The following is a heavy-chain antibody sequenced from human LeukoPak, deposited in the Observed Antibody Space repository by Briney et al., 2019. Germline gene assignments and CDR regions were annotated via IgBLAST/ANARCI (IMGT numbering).Heavy chain of an antibody. J-gene: IGHJ4*02. Sequence: GASVKVSCKASGYTFTGYDMHWVRQAPGQGLEWMGWINPNSGGTNYAQKFQGRVTMTRDTSISTAYMELSRLRSDDTAVYYCARVSIAARPYFDYWGQGTLVTVSS. CDR3: ARVSIAARPYFDY. CDR1: GYTFTGYD. D-gene: IGHD6-6*01. CDR2: INPNSGGT. V-gene: IGHV1-2*02.